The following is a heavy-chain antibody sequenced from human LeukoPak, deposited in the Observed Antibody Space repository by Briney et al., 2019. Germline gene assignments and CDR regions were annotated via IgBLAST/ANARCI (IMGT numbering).Heavy chain of an antibody. D-gene: IGHD6-25*01. CDR1: GFTFSSYA. V-gene: IGHV3-30-3*01. J-gene: IGHJ4*02. Sequence: GGSLRLSCAASGFTFSSYAMHWVRQAPGKGLEWVAVISYDGSNKYYADSVKGRFTISRDNSKNTLYLQMNSLRAEDTAVYYCARGFIGVVSAIDYWGQGTLVTVSS. CDR2: ISYDGSNK. CDR3: ARGFIGVVSAIDY.